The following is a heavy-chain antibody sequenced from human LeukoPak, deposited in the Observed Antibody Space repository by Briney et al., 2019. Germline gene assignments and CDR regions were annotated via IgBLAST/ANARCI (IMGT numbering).Heavy chain of an antibody. CDR3: ARVAVAGPTGWFDS. CDR1: GFTFSSYW. CDR2: IKQDGSEK. D-gene: IGHD6-19*01. Sequence: GGSLRLSCAASGFTFSSYWMSWVRQAPGKGMEWVANIKQDGSEKYYVDSVKGRFTISRDNAKNSLYLQMNSLRNEDTAFYYCARVAVAGPTGWFDSWGQGTLVTVSS. J-gene: IGHJ5*01. V-gene: IGHV3-7*01.